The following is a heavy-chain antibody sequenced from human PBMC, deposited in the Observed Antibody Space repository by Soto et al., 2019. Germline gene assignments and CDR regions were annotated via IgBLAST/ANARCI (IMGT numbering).Heavy chain of an antibody. CDR1: GDSFTSYW. CDR3: ARPRDGYNSPLDY. D-gene: IGHD5-12*01. V-gene: IGHV5-51*01. CDR2: IYPGDSDT. J-gene: IGHJ4*02. Sequence: PGDPLKISCMGSGDSFTSYWIGWLRQMPGKGLEWMGIIYPGDSDTRYSPSFQGQVTISADKSISTAYPQWSSLKASDTAMYYWARPRDGYNSPLDYWRQGTLVTVSS.